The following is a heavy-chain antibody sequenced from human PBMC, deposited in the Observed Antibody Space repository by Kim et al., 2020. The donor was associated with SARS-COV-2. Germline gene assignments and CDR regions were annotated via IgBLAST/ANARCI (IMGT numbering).Heavy chain of an antibody. Sequence: GGSLRLSCAASGFTFGTYWMSWVRQAPGKGLEWVANINGYGSERKYVDSVKGRFTTSRDNDKKELYLHMNSLRVEDTAVYYCARDDHFGGDDTAYFDFWG. J-gene: IGHJ4*01. D-gene: IGHD2-21*02. V-gene: IGHV3-7*01. CDR3: ARDDHFGGDDTAYFDF. CDR1: GFTFGTYW. CDR2: INGYGSER.